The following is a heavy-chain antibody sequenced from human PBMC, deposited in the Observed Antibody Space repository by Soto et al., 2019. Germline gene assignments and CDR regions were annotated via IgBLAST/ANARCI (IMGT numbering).Heavy chain of an antibody. CDR2: ISNSGYYI. Sequence: GGSLRLSCEASGFTLSTYSMNWVRQAPGKGLEWVSSISNSGYYIYYADSMKGRFTISRDNAKNSLYLQVNSLRAEDTAVYYCARDYSSSSGGYFDYWGLGTLVTVSS. CDR1: GFTLSTYS. V-gene: IGHV3-21*01. CDR3: ARDYSSSSGGYFDY. J-gene: IGHJ4*01. D-gene: IGHD6-6*01.